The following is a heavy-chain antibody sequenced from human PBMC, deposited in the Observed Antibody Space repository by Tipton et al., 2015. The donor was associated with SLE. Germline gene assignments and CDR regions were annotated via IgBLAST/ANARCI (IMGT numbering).Heavy chain of an antibody. Sequence: LVQSGAELKKPGASVKVYCKASGYTFTTYFMHWVRQAPAQGLEWMGWIDPKSGVTKYSQRFQGRVTMTRDTSITTFYVEMSRLRSDDTAVYYCARSGYSSGWTYDYWGQGTLVTVSS. D-gene: IGHD6-19*01. CDR2: IDPKSGVT. V-gene: IGHV1-2*02. CDR1: GYTFTTYF. CDR3: ARSGYSSGWTYDY. J-gene: IGHJ4*02.